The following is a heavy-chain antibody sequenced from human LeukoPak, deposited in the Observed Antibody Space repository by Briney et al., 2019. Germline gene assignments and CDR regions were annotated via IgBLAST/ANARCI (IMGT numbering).Heavy chain of an antibody. CDR1: GFTFSSYG. CDR2: ISSGRPTI. CDR3: AKEGLTQVNAFDI. J-gene: IGHJ3*02. D-gene: IGHD3/OR15-3a*01. Sequence: PGGSLRLSCAASGFTFSSYGMNWVRQTPGKGLEWVSYISSGRPTINYADSVKGRFTISRDNAKNSLYLQMNSLRAEDTALYYCAKEGLTQVNAFDIWGQGTMVTVSS. V-gene: IGHV3-48*04.